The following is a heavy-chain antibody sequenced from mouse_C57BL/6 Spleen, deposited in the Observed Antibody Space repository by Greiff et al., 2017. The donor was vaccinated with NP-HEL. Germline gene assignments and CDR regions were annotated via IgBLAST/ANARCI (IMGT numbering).Heavy chain of an antibody. CDR2: ISYSGST. D-gene: IGHD1-1*01. CDR3: ARSPITTVVAYWYFDD. Sequence: EVQRVESGPGLAKPSQTLSLTCSVTGYSITSDYWNWIRKFPGNKLEYMGYISYSGSTYYNPSLTSRIPITRDTPKNQYYLQLNSVTTEDTATYYCARSPITTVVAYWYFDDWGTGTTVTVSS. CDR1: GYSITSDY. V-gene: IGHV3-8*01. J-gene: IGHJ1*03.